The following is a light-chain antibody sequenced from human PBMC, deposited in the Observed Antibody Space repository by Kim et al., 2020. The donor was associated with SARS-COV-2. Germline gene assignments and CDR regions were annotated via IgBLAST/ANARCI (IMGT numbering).Light chain of an antibody. CDR1: SSNIGTNS. J-gene: IGLJ1*01. V-gene: IGLV1-47*01. CDR3: AAWDDSLSGYV. CDR2: RNN. Sequence: GQRVTISCSGSSSNIGTNSVYWYQQRPGTTPKLLMSRNNQRPSGVPDRFSGSKSGTSASLAISGLRSEDEANYYCAAWDDSLSGYVFGTGTKVTVL.